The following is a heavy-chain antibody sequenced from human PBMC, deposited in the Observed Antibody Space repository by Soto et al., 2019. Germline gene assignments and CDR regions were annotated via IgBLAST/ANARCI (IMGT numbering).Heavy chain of an antibody. CDR1: GVTFSSYG. D-gene: IGHD3-22*01. V-gene: IGHV3-33*01. Sequence: QVQLVESGGGVVQPGRSLRLSCAASGVTFSSYGMHWVRQAPGKGLEWVAVIWYDGSNKYYADSVKGRFTISRDNSKNTLYLQMNSLRAEDTAVYYCARDGRQGGKNYYDSSGYRMEFVDYWGQGTLVTVSS. J-gene: IGHJ4*02. CDR2: IWYDGSNK. CDR3: ARDGRQGGKNYYDSSGYRMEFVDY.